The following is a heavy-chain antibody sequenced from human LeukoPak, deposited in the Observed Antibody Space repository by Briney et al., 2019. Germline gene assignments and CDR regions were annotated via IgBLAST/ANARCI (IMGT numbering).Heavy chain of an antibody. CDR2: ISSSSSTI. D-gene: IGHD3-10*01. V-gene: IGHV3-48*01. Sequence: GGSLRLSCAASGFTFSSYSMNWVRQAPGKGLEWVSYISSSSSTIYYADSVKGRFTISRDNAKNSLYLQMNSLRAEDTAVYYCARDRDNVLLWFGFDPWGQGTLVTVSS. J-gene: IGHJ5*02. CDR3: ARDRDNVLLWFGFDP. CDR1: GFTFSSYS.